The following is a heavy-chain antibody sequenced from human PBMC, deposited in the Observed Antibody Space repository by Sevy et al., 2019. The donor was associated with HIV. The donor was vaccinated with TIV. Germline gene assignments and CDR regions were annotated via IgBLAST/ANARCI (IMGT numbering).Heavy chain of an antibody. D-gene: IGHD3-22*01. CDR1: GYTLTELS. CDR2: FDPEDGER. V-gene: IGHV1-24*01. Sequence: ASVKVSCKISGYTLTELSMHWVRQAPGKGLEWMGRFDPEDGERIYAQKFQGRVTMTVDTSTDTAYMELSSLRSEDTAVYYCATSREYYEDNSGYLDYWGQGTLVTGSS. J-gene: IGHJ4*02. CDR3: ATSREYYEDNSGYLDY.